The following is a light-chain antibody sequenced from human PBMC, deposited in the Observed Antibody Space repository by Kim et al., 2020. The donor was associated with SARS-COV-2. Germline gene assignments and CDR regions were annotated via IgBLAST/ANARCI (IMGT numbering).Light chain of an antibody. CDR2: LNSDGSH. CDR1: SGHSSYA. V-gene: IGLV4-69*01. CDR3: QTWGTGIRV. Sequence: ASVKLTCTLSSGHSSYAIAWHQQQPEKGPRYLMKLNSDGSHSKGDGIPDRFSGSSSGAEHYLTISSLRSEDEADYYCQTWGTGIRVFGGGTQLTVL. J-gene: IGLJ2*01.